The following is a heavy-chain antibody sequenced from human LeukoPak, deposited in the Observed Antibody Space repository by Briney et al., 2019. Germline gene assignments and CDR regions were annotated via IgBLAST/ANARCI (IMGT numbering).Heavy chain of an antibody. Sequence: GGSLRLSCAASGFIFSSYGMHWVRQAPGKGLEWAAVISYDGTDKDYADSVKGRFTISRDNSNNTLYLQMTSLRAEDTAVYYCLKDRNFERGTTAGYFHIWGQGTLVTVSS. J-gene: IGHJ1*01. CDR2: ISYDGTDK. CDR3: LKDRNFERGTTAGYFHI. D-gene: IGHD1-7*01. CDR1: GFIFSSYG. V-gene: IGHV3-30*18.